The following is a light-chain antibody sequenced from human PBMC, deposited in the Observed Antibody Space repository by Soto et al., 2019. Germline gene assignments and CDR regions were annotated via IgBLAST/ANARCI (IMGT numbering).Light chain of an antibody. Sequence: EIVLTQSPGTLSLSPGERATLSCRASQSVSSSYLAWYQQKPGQAPRLLIYGASSRATGIPDRFSGSGSGTDFPLTSSILEPEDFAVYYCQQYGSSPYTFGQGTKLEIK. V-gene: IGKV3-20*01. J-gene: IGKJ2*01. CDR3: QQYGSSPYT. CDR2: GAS. CDR1: QSVSSSY.